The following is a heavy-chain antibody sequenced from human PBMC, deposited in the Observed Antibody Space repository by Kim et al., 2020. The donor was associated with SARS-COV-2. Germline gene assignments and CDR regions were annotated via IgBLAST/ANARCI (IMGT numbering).Heavy chain of an antibody. J-gene: IGHJ5*02. CDR3: ARGSTTPLNWFDP. V-gene: IGHV4-59*09. Sequence: YNPSPKSRVTMSVDTSKNQLSLKLSSVTAADTAVYYCARGSTTPLNWFDPWGQGTLVTVSS. D-gene: IGHD4-17*01.